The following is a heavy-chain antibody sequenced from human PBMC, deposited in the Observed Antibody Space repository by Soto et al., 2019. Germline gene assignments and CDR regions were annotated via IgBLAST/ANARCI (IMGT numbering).Heavy chain of an antibody. V-gene: IGHV4-4*07. J-gene: IGHJ6*02. Sequence: QVQLQESGPGLVKPSETLSLTCTVSGGSISSYYWSWIRQPAGKGLEWIGRIYTSGSTNYNPSLKRRVTMSVDTPKNQFSLKLSSVTAADTAVYYCARDNRITSFGVVSRYGMDVWGQGTTVTVAS. CDR1: GGSISSYY. CDR3: ARDNRITSFGVVSRYGMDV. CDR2: IYTSGST. D-gene: IGHD3-3*01.